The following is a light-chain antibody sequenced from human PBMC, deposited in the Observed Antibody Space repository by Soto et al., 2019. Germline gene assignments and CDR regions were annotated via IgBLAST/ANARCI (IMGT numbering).Light chain of an antibody. CDR3: QQYNNWPPDRT. CDR2: GAS. Sequence: EIVITQSPATLSVSPGERATLSCRARQSVSSNLAWYQQKTGQAPRLLIYGASTRPTGIPARFSGSGSGTEFTLTISSLQSEDFAIYFCQQYNNWPPDRTFGQGTKLEIK. J-gene: IGKJ1*01. CDR1: QSVSSN. V-gene: IGKV3-15*01.